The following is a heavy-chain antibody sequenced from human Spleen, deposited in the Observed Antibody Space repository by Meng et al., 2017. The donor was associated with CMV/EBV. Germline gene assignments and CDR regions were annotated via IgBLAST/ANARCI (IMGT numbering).Heavy chain of an antibody. CDR1: GFNFSDYW. V-gene: IGHV3-74*01. J-gene: IGHJ4*02. CDR3: ARDVCGARDY. Sequence: EGRVVESGGGLVQPGGSLRLSCADSGFNFSDYWMHWVRQVPGEGLVWVSRIDTDGTITSYADSVKGRFTISRDNAKNTLYLQMNDLRADDSGGYYCARDVCGARDYWGQGTLVTVSS. CDR2: IDTDGTIT. D-gene: IGHD3-16*01.